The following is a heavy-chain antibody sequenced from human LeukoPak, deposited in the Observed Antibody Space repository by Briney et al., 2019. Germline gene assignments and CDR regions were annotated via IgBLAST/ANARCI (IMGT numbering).Heavy chain of an antibody. CDR2: ISWDGGST. V-gene: IGHV3-43D*04. J-gene: IGHJ6*03. D-gene: IGHD6-19*01. Sequence: GGSLRLSCAASGFTFDDYAMHWVRQAPGKGLEWVSLISWDGGSTNYADSVKGRFTISRDNSKNSLYLQMNSLRAEDTALYYCAKSASGWDYYMDVWGKGTTVTVSS. CDR3: AKSASGWDYYMDV. CDR1: GFTFDDYA.